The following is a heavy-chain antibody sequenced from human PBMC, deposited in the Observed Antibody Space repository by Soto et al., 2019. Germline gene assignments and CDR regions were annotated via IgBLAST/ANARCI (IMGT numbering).Heavy chain of an antibody. CDR3: ARELDIVVVVAATPGDY. V-gene: IGHV3-48*03. CDR2: ISSSGSTI. Sequence: EVQLVESGGGLVQPGGSLRLSCAASGFTFSSYEMNWVRQAPGKGLEWVSYISSSGSTIYYADSVKGRFTISRDNAKNSLYLQMNSLRAEDTAVYYCARELDIVVVVAATPGDYWGQGTLVTVSS. J-gene: IGHJ4*02. D-gene: IGHD2-15*01. CDR1: GFTFSSYE.